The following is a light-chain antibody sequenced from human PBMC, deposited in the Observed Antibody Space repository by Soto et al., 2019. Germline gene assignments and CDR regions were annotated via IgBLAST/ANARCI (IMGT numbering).Light chain of an antibody. CDR2: KSS. J-gene: IGKJ1*01. Sequence: DIQMTQSPSTLSASVGDRVTITCRASQSISSWLAWYQQKPGKDPKLLIYKSSSLESGVPSRFSGSGSGTEFTLTISSLKPDDFATYYCQQYNSSPTFGQGTKVEIK. CDR1: QSISSW. V-gene: IGKV1-5*03. CDR3: QQYNSSPT.